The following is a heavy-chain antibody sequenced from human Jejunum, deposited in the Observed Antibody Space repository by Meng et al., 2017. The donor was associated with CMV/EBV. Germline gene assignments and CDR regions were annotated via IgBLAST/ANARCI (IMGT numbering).Heavy chain of an antibody. J-gene: IGHJ5*02. D-gene: IGHD3-10*01. CDR1: ASITRYY. CDR2: VHHSGST. V-gene: IGHV4-59*01. Sequence: ASITRYYWSWIRQPPGKGLEWIGFVHHSGSTNYNPSLKSRLTMSVETSKNQFSLTLSSVTAADTAVYYCARDSYSHGSGSYNWFDLWGQGTLVTVSS. CDR3: ARDSYSHGSGSYNWFDL.